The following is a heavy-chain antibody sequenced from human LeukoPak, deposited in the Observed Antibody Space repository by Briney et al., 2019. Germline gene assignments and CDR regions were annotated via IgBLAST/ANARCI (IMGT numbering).Heavy chain of an antibody. J-gene: IGHJ4*02. CDR1: GFTFSSYS. CDR3: AKDRRLFFDY. CDR2: ISGSVGST. Sequence: GGSLRLSCAASGFTFSSYSMSWVRQAPGKGLEWVSSISGSVGSTYYADSVKGRFTISRDNSKNTLYLQMNSLRAEDTAVYYCAKDRRLFFDYWGQGTLVTVSS. D-gene: IGHD2-21*02. V-gene: IGHV3-23*01.